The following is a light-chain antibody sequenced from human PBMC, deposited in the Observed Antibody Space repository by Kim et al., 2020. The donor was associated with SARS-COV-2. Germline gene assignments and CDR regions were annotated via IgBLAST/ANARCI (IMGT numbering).Light chain of an antibody. V-gene: IGKV1-33*01. Sequence: DIQMTQSPSSLSAPVGDRVTITCQASQDISNYLNWYQQKPGKAPKLLIYDASNLETGVPSRFSGSGSGTDFTFTISSLQPEDIATYYCQQYDTLPGYSFGQGTKLEIK. CDR2: DAS. CDR3: QQYDTLPGYS. CDR1: QDISNY. J-gene: IGKJ2*03.